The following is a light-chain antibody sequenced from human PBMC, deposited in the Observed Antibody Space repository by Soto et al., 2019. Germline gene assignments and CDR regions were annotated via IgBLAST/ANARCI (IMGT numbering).Light chain of an antibody. J-gene: IGLJ3*02. CDR1: TSDVGGYNH. CDR2: DVT. CDR3: CSYAGSYSVV. Sequence: QLVLTQPPSVSGSPGQSVTISCTGTTSDVGGYNHVSWYQQHPGKAPKLMIYDVTKWPSGVPDRFSGSKSGNTASLTISGLRAEDEADYYCCSYAGSYSVVFGGGTKVTVL. V-gene: IGLV2-11*01.